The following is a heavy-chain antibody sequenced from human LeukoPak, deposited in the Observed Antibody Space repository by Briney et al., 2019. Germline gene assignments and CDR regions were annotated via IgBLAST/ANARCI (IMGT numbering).Heavy chain of an antibody. CDR1: GGSISSGSYC. V-gene: IGHV4-61*02. CDR3: ARSVRGAMSGYYYYMDV. CDR2: IYTSGST. J-gene: IGHJ6*03. Sequence: SETLSLTCTVSGGSISSGSYCWSWIRQPAGKGLEWIGRIYTSGSTNYNPSLKGRVTISVDTSKNQFSLKLSSVTAADTAVYYCARSVRGAMSGYYYYMDVWGKGTTVTISS. D-gene: IGHD3-10*01.